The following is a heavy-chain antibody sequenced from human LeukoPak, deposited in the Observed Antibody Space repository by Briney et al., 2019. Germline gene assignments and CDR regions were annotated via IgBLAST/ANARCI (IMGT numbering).Heavy chain of an antibody. Sequence: GASVKVSCKASGCTFTSYGISWVRQAPGQGLEWMGWISAYNGNTNYAQKLQGRVTMTTDTSTSTAYMELRSLRSDDTAVYYCARDLATTKPRYYYYGMDVWGQGTTVTVSS. CDR1: GCTFTSYG. CDR3: ARDLATTKPRYYYYGMDV. D-gene: IGHD1-26*01. J-gene: IGHJ6*02. CDR2: ISAYNGNT. V-gene: IGHV1-18*01.